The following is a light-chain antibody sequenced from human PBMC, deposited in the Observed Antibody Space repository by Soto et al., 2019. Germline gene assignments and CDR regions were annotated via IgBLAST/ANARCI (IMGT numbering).Light chain of an antibody. CDR1: SSDVGGYNY. J-gene: IGLJ2*01. V-gene: IGLV2-14*01. Sequence: QSVLTQPASVSGSPGQSITISCTGTSSDVGGYNYVSWYQQHPGKAPKLMIYDGSNRPSGVSNRFSGSKSGNTASLTISWLQAEDEADYYCSSYTSSSTLVVFGGGTKLTVL. CDR2: DGS. CDR3: SSYTSSSTLVV.